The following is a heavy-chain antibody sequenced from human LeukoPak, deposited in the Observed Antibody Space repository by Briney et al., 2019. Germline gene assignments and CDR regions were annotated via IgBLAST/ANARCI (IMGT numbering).Heavy chain of an antibody. CDR2: IYSGGST. D-gene: IGHD4-17*01. J-gene: IGHJ4*02. CDR3: ARGDGDKPGYFDY. V-gene: IGHV3-53*01. CDR1: GFTVSSNY. Sequence: GGSLRLSCAASGFTVSSNYMSWVRQAPGKGLEWVSVIYSGGSTYYADSVKGRFTISRDNSKNTLYLQMNSLRAEDTAVYYCARGDGDKPGYFDYWGQGTLVTVSS.